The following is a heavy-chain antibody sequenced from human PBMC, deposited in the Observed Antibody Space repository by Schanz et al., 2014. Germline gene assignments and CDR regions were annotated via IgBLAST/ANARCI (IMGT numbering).Heavy chain of an antibody. CDR3: ARDGVDAAAGGNY. CDR2: MNPNSGNT. Sequence: QVQLVQSGGEVKTPGASVKVSCKASGYTFTRSGISWVRQAPGQGLEWMGWMNPNSGNTGYAQKFQGRVTMTRDTSISTAYMELSSLRSEDTAVYYCARDGVDAAAGGNYWGQGTLVTVSS. J-gene: IGHJ4*02. V-gene: IGHV1-8*01. CDR1: GYTFTRSG. D-gene: IGHD6-13*01.